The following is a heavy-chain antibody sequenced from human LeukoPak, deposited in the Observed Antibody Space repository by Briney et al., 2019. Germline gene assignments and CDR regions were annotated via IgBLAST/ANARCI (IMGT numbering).Heavy chain of an antibody. CDR2: ISSSSKYI. V-gene: IGHV3-21*01. D-gene: IGHD1-1*01. Sequence: GGSLRLSCGASGSSFSSYSMNWVRQATGKDLEWVSSISSSSKYIYYADSVKGRFTISRDNAKNSLYLQMNGLRADDTAVYYCARSPQGTGSPADYWGQGTLVTVSS. J-gene: IGHJ4*02. CDR3: ARSPQGTGSPADY. CDR1: GSSFSSYS.